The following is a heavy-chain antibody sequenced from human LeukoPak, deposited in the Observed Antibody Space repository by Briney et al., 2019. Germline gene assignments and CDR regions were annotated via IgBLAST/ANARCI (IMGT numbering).Heavy chain of an antibody. D-gene: IGHD4-17*01. V-gene: IGHV1-18*04. Sequence: ASVKVSCKASGYTFTSYYMHWVRQAPGQGLEWMGWISAYNGNTNYAQKLQGRVTMTTDTSTSTAYMELRSLRSDDTAVYYCARDYGDYVFAMRDGMDVWGQGTTVTVSS. J-gene: IGHJ6*02. CDR3: ARDYGDYVFAMRDGMDV. CDR1: GYTFTSYY. CDR2: ISAYNGNT.